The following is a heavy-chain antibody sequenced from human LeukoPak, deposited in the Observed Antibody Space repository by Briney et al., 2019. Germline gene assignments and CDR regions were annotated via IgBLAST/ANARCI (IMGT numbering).Heavy chain of an antibody. CDR3: ARDDYGGNTGVDI. V-gene: IGHV3-7*01. CDR1: GFTFSSYW. Sequence: GGSLRLSCAASGFTFSSYWMSWVRQAPGKGLEWVANIKQDGSEKYYVDSVKGRFTISRDNAKNSLYLQMNSLRAEDMAVYYCARDDYGGNTGVDIWGQGTMVTVSS. J-gene: IGHJ3*02. CDR2: IKQDGSEK. D-gene: IGHD4-23*01.